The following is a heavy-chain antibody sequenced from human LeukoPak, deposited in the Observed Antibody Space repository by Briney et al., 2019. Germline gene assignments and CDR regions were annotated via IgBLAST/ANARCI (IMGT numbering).Heavy chain of an antibody. V-gene: IGHV4-59*01. Sequence: SETLSLTCTVSGGSISSYYWSWIRQPPGKGLEWIGYIYYSGSTYYNPSLKSRLTISVDTSKNQLSLKLSSVTAADTAVYYCATYGGDSVSYYYHMDVWGTGTTVTVS. CDR3: ATYGGDSVSYYYHMDV. CDR1: GGSISSYY. CDR2: IYYSGST. D-gene: IGHD2-21*02. J-gene: IGHJ6*03.